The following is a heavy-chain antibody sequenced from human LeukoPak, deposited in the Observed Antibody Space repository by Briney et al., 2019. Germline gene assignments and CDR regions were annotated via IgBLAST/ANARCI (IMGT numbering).Heavy chain of an antibody. CDR3: AREVIPYCSSTSCSNWFDP. J-gene: IGHJ5*02. D-gene: IGHD2-2*01. V-gene: IGHV1-18*01. CDR1: GYTFTSYD. CDR2: ISSYNGNT. Sequence: ASVKVSCKASGYTFTSYDISWVRQAPGQGLEWMGWISSYNGNTNYAQKLQGRVTMTTDTSTSTAYMELRSLRSDDTAVYYCAREVIPYCSSTSCSNWFDPWGQGTLVTVSS.